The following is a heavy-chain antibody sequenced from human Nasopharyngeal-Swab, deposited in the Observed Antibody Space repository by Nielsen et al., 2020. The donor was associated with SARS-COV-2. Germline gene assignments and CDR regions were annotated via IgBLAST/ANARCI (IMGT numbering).Heavy chain of an antibody. V-gene: IGHV1-3*01. D-gene: IGHD4-11*01. J-gene: IGHJ6*03. Sequence: ASVKVSCKASGYTFTSYAMHWVRQAPGQRLEWMGWINAGNGNTKYPQKFQGRVTITRDTSASTAYMELSSLRSEDTAVYYCARDRAYSNYATYMDVWGKGTTVTVSS. CDR2: INAGNGNT. CDR3: ARDRAYSNYATYMDV. CDR1: GYTFTSYA.